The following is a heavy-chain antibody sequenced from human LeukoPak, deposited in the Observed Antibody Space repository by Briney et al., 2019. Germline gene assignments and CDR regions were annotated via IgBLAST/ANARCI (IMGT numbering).Heavy chain of an antibody. D-gene: IGHD1-14*01. CDR2: ISSSGSTI. CDR1: GFTSSSYE. V-gene: IGHV3-48*03. CDR3: TTSPVPGIDY. Sequence: PGGSLRLSCAASGFTSSSYEMNWVRQAPGKGLEWVSYISSSGSTIYYADSVKGRFTISRDNAKNSLYLQMNSLKTEDTAVYYCTTSPVPGIDYWGQGTLVTVSS. J-gene: IGHJ4*02.